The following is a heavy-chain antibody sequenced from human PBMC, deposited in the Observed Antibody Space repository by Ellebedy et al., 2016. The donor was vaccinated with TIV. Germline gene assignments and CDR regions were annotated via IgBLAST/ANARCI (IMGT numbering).Heavy chain of an antibody. Sequence: SETLSLTXAVSGDPTTGSHWWSWVRQPPGRGLEWIGAIYPGGSTNYNPSLKSRVTMSIDESKNGFSLKLTSVTAADTAVYYCARDLGSGRYPGHWGQGTLVTVSS. CDR2: IYPGGST. V-gene: IGHV4-4*02. CDR1: GDPTTGSHW. J-gene: IGHJ4*02. CDR3: ARDLGSGRYPGH. D-gene: IGHD3-10*01.